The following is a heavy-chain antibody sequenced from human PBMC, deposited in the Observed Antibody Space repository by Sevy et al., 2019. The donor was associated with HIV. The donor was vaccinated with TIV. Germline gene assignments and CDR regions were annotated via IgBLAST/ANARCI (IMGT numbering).Heavy chain of an antibody. V-gene: IGHV3-48*03. Sequence: GGSLRLSCAASGLSFRSYELNWVRQAPGTGLQWISYISTGGGTIFYADSVKGRFTISRDNAKNSVFLQMNSLRAEDTAVYFCATSRRDYYNYYFDYWGHRTLVTVSS. CDR2: ISTGGGTI. D-gene: IGHD3-22*01. CDR1: GLSFRSYE. CDR3: ATSRRDYYNYYFDY. J-gene: IGHJ4*01.